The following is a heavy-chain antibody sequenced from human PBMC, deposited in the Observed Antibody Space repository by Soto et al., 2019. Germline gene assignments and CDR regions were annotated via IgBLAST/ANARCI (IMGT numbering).Heavy chain of an antibody. CDR3: ASPTVTTGFYYYYYYGMDV. CDR1: GFTFSSYA. CDR2: ISGSGGST. V-gene: IGHV3-23*01. Sequence: GGSLRLSCAASGFTFSSYAMSWVRQAPGKGLEWVSAISGSGGSTYYADSVKGRFTISRDNSKNTLYLQMNSLRAEDTAVYYCASPTVTTGFYYYYYYGMDVWGQGTTVTVSS. D-gene: IGHD4-17*01. J-gene: IGHJ6*02.